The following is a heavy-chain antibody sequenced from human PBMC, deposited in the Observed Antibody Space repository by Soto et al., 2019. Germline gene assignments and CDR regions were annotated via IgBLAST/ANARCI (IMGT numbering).Heavy chain of an antibody. CDR2: IYYSGST. Sequence: QVQLQESGPGLVKPSETLSLTCTVSGGSISSYYWSWIRQPPGKGLEWIGYIYYSGSTNYNPSLKSRVTRSVATSKNQFSLKLSSVTAADTAVYYCAGYDSSGYTPPTNWFDPWGQGTLVTVSS. J-gene: IGHJ5*02. D-gene: IGHD3-22*01. CDR3: AGYDSSGYTPPTNWFDP. V-gene: IGHV4-59*01. CDR1: GGSISSYY.